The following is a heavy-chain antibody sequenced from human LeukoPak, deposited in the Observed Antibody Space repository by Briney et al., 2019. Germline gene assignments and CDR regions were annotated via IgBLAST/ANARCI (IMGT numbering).Heavy chain of an antibody. Sequence: ASVKVSCKASGYTFTGYYMHWVRHAPGQGLEWMGWINPNSGGTNYAQKFQGRVTMTRDTSISTAYVEVSRLRSDDTAVYYCARDSARGYFDYWGQGTLVTVSS. D-gene: IGHD3-10*01. CDR1: GYTFTGYY. V-gene: IGHV1-2*02. CDR2: INPNSGGT. CDR3: ARDSARGYFDY. J-gene: IGHJ4*02.